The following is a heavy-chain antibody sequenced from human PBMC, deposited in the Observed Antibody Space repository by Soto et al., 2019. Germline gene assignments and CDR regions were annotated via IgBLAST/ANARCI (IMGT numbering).Heavy chain of an antibody. D-gene: IGHD5-12*01. Sequence: EVQLVESGGGLVQPGGSLRLYCAASGFSVSTYYMNWVRQAPGKGLEWVSITLGGGNTYYADSVKGRFTVSKDNSRNTLFLQMHSLRAADTGVYYCARDWGYAFDYWGQGALVTVSS. CDR2: TLGGGNT. V-gene: IGHV3-66*01. J-gene: IGHJ4*02. CDR3: ARDWGYAFDY. CDR1: GFSVSTYY.